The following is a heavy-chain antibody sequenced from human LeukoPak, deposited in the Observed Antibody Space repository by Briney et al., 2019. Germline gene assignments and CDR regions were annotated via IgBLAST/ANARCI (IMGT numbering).Heavy chain of an antibody. CDR1: GYTFTGYY. V-gene: IGHV1-2*04. Sequence: GASVQVSCKAPGYTFTGYYMHWVRQAPGQGLEWMGWINPNSGGTNYAQKFQGWVTMTRDTSISTAYMELSRLRSDDTAVYYCARGTPRNQLPLYHFDYWGQGTLVTVSS. D-gene: IGHD2-2*01. J-gene: IGHJ4*02. CDR3: ARGTPRNQLPLYHFDY. CDR2: INPNSGGT.